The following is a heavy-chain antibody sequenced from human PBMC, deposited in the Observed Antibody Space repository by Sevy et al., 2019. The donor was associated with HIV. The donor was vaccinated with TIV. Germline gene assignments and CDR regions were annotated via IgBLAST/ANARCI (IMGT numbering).Heavy chain of an antibody. CDR3: ARDSDGSGHYYLDYLDY. Sequence: ASVKVSCKASGYTLTNYPICWVRQAPGQGLEWVGCLRTLNGETKFAQKVQGRASMTTDTSTSTAYMELRSLRSDDTAVYYWARDSDGSGHYYLDYLDYWGQGTLVTVSS. V-gene: IGHV1-18*01. D-gene: IGHD3-22*01. CDR1: GYTLTNYP. J-gene: IGHJ4*02. CDR2: LRTLNGET.